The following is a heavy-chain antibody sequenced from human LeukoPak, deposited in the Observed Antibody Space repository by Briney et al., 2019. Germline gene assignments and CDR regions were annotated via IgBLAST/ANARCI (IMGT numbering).Heavy chain of an antibody. J-gene: IGHJ2*01. Sequence: SETLSLTCTVSGGSISSSSYYWGWIRQPPGKGREWLGTFYYSGSTYYNPSLKSRVTISVDTSKNQFSLKLSSVTAADTAVYYCTTNHQAHWGSYWYFDLWGRGTLVSVSS. CDR1: GGSISSSSYY. V-gene: IGHV4-39*01. D-gene: IGHD7-27*01. CDR2: FYYSGST. CDR3: TTNHQAHWGSYWYFDL.